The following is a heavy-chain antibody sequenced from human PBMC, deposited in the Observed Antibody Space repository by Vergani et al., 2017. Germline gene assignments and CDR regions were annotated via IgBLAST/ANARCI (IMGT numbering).Heavy chain of an antibody. V-gene: IGHV3-21*01. CDR3: AGERASHYYDSSGYYSRTSNY. Sequence: EVQLVESGGGLVKPGGSLRLSCAASGFTFSSYSMNWVRQAPGKGLEWVSSISSSSSYIYYADSVKGRFTISRDNAKNSLYLQMNSLRAEDTAVYYCAGERASHYYDSSGYYSRTSNYWGQGTLVTVSS. CDR1: GFTFSSYS. D-gene: IGHD3-22*01. J-gene: IGHJ4*02. CDR2: ISSSSSYI.